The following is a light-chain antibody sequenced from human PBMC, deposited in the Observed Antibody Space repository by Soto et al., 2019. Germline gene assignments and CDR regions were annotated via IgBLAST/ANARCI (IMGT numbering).Light chain of an antibody. CDR3: QTWGTDIVV. CDR1: SGHSSYA. CDR2: LNSDGSH. V-gene: IGLV4-69*01. J-gene: IGLJ2*01. Sequence: QPVLTQSPSASASLGDSVKLTCTLSSGHSSYAITWHQQQPEKGPHYLMKLNSDGSHTKGDGIPDRFSGSSSGAERYLTISSLQSEDEADYYCQTWGTDIVVFGGGTQLTVL.